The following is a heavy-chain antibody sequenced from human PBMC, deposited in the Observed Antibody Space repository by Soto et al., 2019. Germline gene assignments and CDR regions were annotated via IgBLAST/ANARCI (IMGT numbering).Heavy chain of an antibody. CDR2: ISYDGSNK. D-gene: IGHD3-16*02. CDR3: ASIVTPLD. V-gene: IGHV3-30*03. Sequence: QVQLVESGAGVVQPGRSLRLSCAASGFTFSSYGMHWVRQAPGKGLEWVAVISYDGSNKYYADSVKGRFTISRDNSKNTLYLQMNSLRAEDTAVYYCASIVTPLDWGQGTLVTVSS. J-gene: IGHJ4*02. CDR1: GFTFSSYG.